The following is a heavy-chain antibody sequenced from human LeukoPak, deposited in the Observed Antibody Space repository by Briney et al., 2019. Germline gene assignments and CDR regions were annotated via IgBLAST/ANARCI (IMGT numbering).Heavy chain of an antibody. D-gene: IGHD3-22*01. V-gene: IGHV1-2*02. CDR3: ATYDSSVRRWYYFDY. CDR2: INPNSGGT. Sequence: GASVKVSCKASGYTFTGYYMHWVRQAPGQGLESMGWINPNSGGTNYAQKFQGRVTMTRDTSISTAYMELSRLRSDDTAVYYCATYDSSVRRWYYFDYWGQGTLVTVSS. CDR1: GYTFTGYY. J-gene: IGHJ4*02.